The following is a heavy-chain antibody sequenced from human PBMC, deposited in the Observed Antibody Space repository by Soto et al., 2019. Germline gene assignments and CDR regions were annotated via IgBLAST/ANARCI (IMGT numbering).Heavy chain of an antibody. CDR3: AHRRGGSAYPNWFDP. V-gene: IGHV2-5*02. D-gene: IGHD3-10*01. Sequence: QITLKESGPTLVKPTQTLTLTCTFSGFSLSTSGVGVGWIRQPPGKALEWLALIYWDDDKRYSPSLKSRLTITKDTAKNQVVLTMTHMDPVDTATYYCAHRRGGSAYPNWFDPWGQGTLVTVSS. J-gene: IGHJ5*02. CDR2: IYWDDDK. CDR1: GFSLSTSGVG.